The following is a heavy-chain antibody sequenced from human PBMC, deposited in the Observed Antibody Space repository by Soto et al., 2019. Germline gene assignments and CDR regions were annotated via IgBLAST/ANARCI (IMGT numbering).Heavy chain of an antibody. J-gene: IGHJ4*02. D-gene: IGHD6-19*01. CDR2: IYYSGST. V-gene: IGHV4-39*01. CDR1: GGSISSSSDY. CDR3: ARNSGWFYFFDY. Sequence: PSETLSLTCTVSGGSISSSSDYWGWIRQPPGKGLEWIGSIYYSGSTYYNPSLKSRVTISVDTSKNQFSLKLSSVTAADTAVYYCARNSGWFYFFDYWGQGTLVTVSS.